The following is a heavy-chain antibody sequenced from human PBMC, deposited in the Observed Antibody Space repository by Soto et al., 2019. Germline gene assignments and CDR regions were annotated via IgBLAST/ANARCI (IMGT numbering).Heavy chain of an antibody. CDR3: AREYSSSSQYLYFDV. V-gene: IGHV1-69*01. CDR1: GGTFSSYA. J-gene: IGHJ2*01. Sequence: QVQLVQSGAEVKKPGSSVKVSCKVSGGTFSSYAIGWVRQAPGQGLEWMRGIIPITGTVNYAQKFQGRVTITAAESTTTVYMELSSLRSEYTAVYYWAREYSSSSQYLYFDVWGRGTLVTVSS. D-gene: IGHD6-6*01. CDR2: IIPITGTV.